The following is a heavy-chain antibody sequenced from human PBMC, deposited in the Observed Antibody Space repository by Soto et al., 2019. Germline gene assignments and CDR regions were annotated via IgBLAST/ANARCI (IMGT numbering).Heavy chain of an antibody. CDR2: IIPIFGTA. CDR3: ARSSGGVFGIIIEGSNWLAP. CDR1: GGTFSSYA. D-gene: IGHD3-16*02. V-gene: IGHV1-69*13. Sequence: SVKVSCKASGGTFSSYAISWVRQAPGQGLEWMGGIIPIFGTANYAQKFQGRVTITADESTSTAYMELSSLRSEDTAVYYCARSSGGVFGIIIEGSNWLAPWGQGSLVTV. J-gene: IGHJ5*02.